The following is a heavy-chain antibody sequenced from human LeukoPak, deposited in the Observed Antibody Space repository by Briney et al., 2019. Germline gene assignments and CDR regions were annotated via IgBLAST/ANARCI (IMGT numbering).Heavy chain of an antibody. Sequence: GGSLRLSCAASGFPFSNHAMSWVRQPPGKGLEWVAAISNGNTYYADSVRGRFTISRDDSKNMVYLQMNSLRDEDTALYYCVREAGYCASVCLKSNWFDPWGQGTLVTVSS. J-gene: IGHJ5*02. D-gene: IGHD2-21*02. CDR3: VREAGYCASVCLKSNWFDP. CDR2: ISNGNT. CDR1: GFPFSNHA. V-gene: IGHV3-23*01.